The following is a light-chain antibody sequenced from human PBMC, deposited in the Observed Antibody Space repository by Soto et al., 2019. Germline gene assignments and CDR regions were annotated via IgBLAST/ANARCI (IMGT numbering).Light chain of an antibody. CDR3: QQFSSYPLT. CDR2: DTF. J-gene: IGKJ4*02. V-gene: IGKV3D-15*01. CDR1: QSVGSD. Sequence: EIVMTQSPATLSVSPGERATLSCRASQSVGSDLAWYQQKPGQAPRLVIYDTFTRATGVPTRFSGGGSGTDFTLTISRLEPEDFAVYYCQQFSSYPLTFGGGTKVDIK.